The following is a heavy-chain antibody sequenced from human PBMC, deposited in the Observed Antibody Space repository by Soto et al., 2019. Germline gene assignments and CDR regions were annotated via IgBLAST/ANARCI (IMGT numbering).Heavy chain of an antibody. CDR1: GFSFSSFA. J-gene: IGHJ4*02. Sequence: GGSLRLSCVGSGFSFSSFAMHWVRQAPGKGLEWVATISWGGSSKDYADSVKGRFTMSRDDFKNTVYLQMDSLREEDTAAYYCTRDQRGYFDFWGQGTPVTVSS. CDR3: TRDQRGYFDF. V-gene: IGHV3-30-3*01. CDR2: ISWGGSSK.